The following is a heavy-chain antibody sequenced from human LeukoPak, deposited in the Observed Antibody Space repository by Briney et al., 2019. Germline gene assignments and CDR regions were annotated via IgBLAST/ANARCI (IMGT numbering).Heavy chain of an antibody. V-gene: IGHV1-69*04. CDR2: IIPILGIA. CDR1: GGTFSSYA. CDR3: ARVVPATNYYYYGMDV. Sequence: GASVKVSCKASGGTFSSYAISWVRQAPGQGLEWMGRIIPILGIANYAQKFQGRVTITADKSTSTAYMELSGLRSEDTAVYYCARVVPATNYYYYGMDVWGQGTTVTVSS. D-gene: IGHD2-2*01. J-gene: IGHJ6*02.